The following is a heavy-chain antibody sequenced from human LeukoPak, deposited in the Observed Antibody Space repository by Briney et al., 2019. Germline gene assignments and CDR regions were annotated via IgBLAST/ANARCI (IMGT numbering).Heavy chain of an antibody. Sequence: KPSETLSLTCSVSGGSVNSGSNYWTWIRHRPGKGLEWIGYIYYSGTTLYNPSLKSRVVISLDTSKNQFSLKLSSVTAADTAVYYCAGGGDGYITVDYWGQGTLVTVSS. J-gene: IGHJ4*02. V-gene: IGHV4-30-4*08. CDR1: GGSVNSGSNY. CDR3: AGGGDGYITVDY. CDR2: IYYSGTT. D-gene: IGHD5-24*01.